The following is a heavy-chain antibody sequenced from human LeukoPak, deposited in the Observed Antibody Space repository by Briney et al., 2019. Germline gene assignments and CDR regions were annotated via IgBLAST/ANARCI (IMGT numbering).Heavy chain of an antibody. J-gene: IGHJ4*02. CDR1: TYTFTGYY. V-gene: IGHV1-2*02. D-gene: IGHD1-7*01. Sequence: ASVKVSCKASTYTFTGYYIHWVRQAPGQGLEWMGWINPNSGATNYAQKFQGRVTMTSDTSISTAYMELSRLRSDDTAMYYCAREADMAFPGTFHFDLWGQGTLVTVSS. CDR2: INPNSGAT. CDR3: AREADMAFPGTFHFDL.